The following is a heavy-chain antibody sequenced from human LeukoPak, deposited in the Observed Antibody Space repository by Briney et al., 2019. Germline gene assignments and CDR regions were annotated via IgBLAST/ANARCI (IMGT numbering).Heavy chain of an antibody. J-gene: IGHJ4*02. V-gene: IGHV3-23*01. CDR1: GFTFSSYA. Sequence: PGGSLRLSCAASGFTFSSYAMSWVRQAPGKGLEWVSAISGSGGSTYYADSVKGRFTISRDNSKNTLYLQMNSLRAEDTAVYYCAKDSREYSYGYALGWGQGTLVTVSS. CDR3: AKDSREYSYGYALG. CDR2: ISGSGGST. D-gene: IGHD5-18*01.